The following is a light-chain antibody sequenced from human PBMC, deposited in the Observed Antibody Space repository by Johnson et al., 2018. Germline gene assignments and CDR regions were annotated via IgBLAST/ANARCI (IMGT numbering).Light chain of an antibody. J-gene: IGLJ1*01. CDR3: GTWDSSPSAGNV. V-gene: IGLV1-51*02. CDR2: ENN. CDR1: SSNIGNNY. Sequence: QSVLTQPPSVSAAPGQKVTISCSGSSSNIGNNYVSWYQQLPGTAPKLLIYENNKRPSGIPDRFSGSKSGTSATLGITGLQTGDEADYYCGTWDSSPSAGNVFGTVHKLTVL.